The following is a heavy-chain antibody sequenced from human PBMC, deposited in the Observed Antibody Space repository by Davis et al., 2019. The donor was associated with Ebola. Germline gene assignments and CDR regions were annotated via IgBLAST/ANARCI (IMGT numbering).Heavy chain of an antibody. D-gene: IGHD3-10*01. CDR1: GYTFTSYG. V-gene: IGHV1-18*01. CDR2: ISAYNGNT. Sequence: AASVKVSCKASGYTFTSYGISWVRQAPGQGLEGMGWISAYNGNTNYAQKLQGRVNMTTDTSTSTAYMELRSLRSDDTAVYYCARGLWFGELPDAFDIWGQGTMVTVSS. J-gene: IGHJ3*02. CDR3: ARGLWFGELPDAFDI.